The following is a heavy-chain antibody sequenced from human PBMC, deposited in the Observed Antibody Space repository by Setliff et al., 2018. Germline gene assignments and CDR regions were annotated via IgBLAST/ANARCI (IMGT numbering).Heavy chain of an antibody. CDR3: AREGALGTDS. CDR1: GFTFSNYG. J-gene: IGHJ5*01. D-gene: IGHD1-26*01. V-gene: IGHV3-48*01. Sequence: ETLSLSCVTSGFTFSNYGMTWVRRAPGKGLEWISYISTSSTIIYYADSVKGRFTISRDNANHSLYLQMNSLRAEDTAVYYCAREGALGTDSWGQGTPVTVSS. CDR2: ISTSSTII.